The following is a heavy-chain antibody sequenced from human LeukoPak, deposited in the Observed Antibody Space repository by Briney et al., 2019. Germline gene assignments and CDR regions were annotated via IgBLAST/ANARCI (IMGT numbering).Heavy chain of an antibody. D-gene: IGHD3-9*01. J-gene: IGHJ5*02. CDR1: GGSFSGYY. CDR3: AREGRRARRYHDLLSGPDWFDP. Sequence: SETLSLTCAVYGGSFSGYYWSWIRQPPGKGLEWIGEINHSGCDNYNPSLKSRVTISVDTSKNQFSLKLRYVNAIETAVYYCAREGRRARRYHDLLSGPDWFDPWGQGTLVTVSS. CDR2: INHSGCD. V-gene: IGHV4-34*01.